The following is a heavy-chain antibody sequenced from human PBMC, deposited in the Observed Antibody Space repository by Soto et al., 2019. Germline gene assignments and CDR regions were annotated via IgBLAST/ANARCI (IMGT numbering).Heavy chain of an antibody. J-gene: IGHJ4*02. D-gene: IGHD2-8*02. CDR1: GGSFSGYY. V-gene: IGHV4-34*01. Sequence: SETLSLTCAVYGGSFSGYYWTWIRQPPGTGLEWIGEINHSGSTNYNPSLKSRVTISVDTSKNQFSLKLTSVTAADTAVYYCAREKITGIFDYWGQVTLVTVSS. CDR2: INHSGST. CDR3: AREKITGIFDY.